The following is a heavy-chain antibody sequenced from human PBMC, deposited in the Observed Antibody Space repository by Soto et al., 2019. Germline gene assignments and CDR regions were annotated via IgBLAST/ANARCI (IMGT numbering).Heavy chain of an antibody. CDR1: GFTFSSYA. J-gene: IGHJ6*02. CDR2: ISGSGGST. D-gene: IGHD6-13*01. CDR3: ARRVKLHSRSRHHYYYYGMDV. Sequence: GGSLRLSCAASGFTFSSYAMSWVRQAPGKGLEWVSAISGSGGSTYYADSVKGRFTISRDNAKNSLYLQMNSLRAEDTAVYYCARRVKLHSRSRHHYYYYGMDVWGQGTTVTVSS. V-gene: IGHV3-23*01.